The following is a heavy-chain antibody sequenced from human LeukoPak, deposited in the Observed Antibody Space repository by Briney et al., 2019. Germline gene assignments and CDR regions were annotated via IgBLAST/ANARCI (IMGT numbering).Heavy chain of an antibody. D-gene: IGHD2-2*01. Sequence: GASVKVSCKASGYTFTGYYMHWVRQAPGQGLEWMGWINPNSGGTNYAQKFQDRVTMTRDTSISTTYMELSSLRSDDTAVYYCAREEGYCSTTSCSAPFDYWGQGALVTVSS. CDR3: AREEGYCSTTSCSAPFDY. J-gene: IGHJ4*02. CDR1: GYTFTGYY. CDR2: INPNSGGT. V-gene: IGHV1-2*02.